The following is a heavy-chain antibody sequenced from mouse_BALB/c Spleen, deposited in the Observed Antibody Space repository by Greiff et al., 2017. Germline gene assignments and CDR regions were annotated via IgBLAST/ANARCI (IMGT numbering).Heavy chain of an antibody. CDR2: ISSGSSTI. CDR1: GFTFSSFG. CDR3: ARSNYGNYDFDY. D-gene: IGHD2-1*01. J-gene: IGHJ2*01. V-gene: IGHV5-17*02. Sequence: DVQLVESGGGLVQPGGSRKLSCAASGFTFSSFGMHWVRQAPEKGLEWVAYISSGSSTIYYADTVKGRFTISRDNPKNTLFLQMTSLRSEDTAMYYCARSNYGNYDFDYWGQGTTLTVSS.